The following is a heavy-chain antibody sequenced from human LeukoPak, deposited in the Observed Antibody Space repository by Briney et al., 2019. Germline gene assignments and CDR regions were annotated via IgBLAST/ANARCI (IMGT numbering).Heavy chain of an antibody. V-gene: IGHV4-39*07. J-gene: IGHJ4*02. CDR3: ARGGSSSWSIDY. CDR1: GGSISGSGYY. D-gene: IGHD6-13*01. Sequence: SETLSLTCTVSGGSISGSGYYWGWIRQPPGKGLEWIGSVYDSGSTYYNPSLKSRVTIHVDTSKNQFSLKLSSVTAADTAVYYCARGGSSSWSIDYWGQGTLVTVSS. CDR2: VYDSGST.